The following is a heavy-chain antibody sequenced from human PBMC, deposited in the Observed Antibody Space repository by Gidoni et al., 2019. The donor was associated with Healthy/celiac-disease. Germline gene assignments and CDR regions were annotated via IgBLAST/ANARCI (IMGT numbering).Heavy chain of an antibody. CDR3: ARGSPKEMATTRGAFDI. Sequence: QVQLQQWGAGLLKPSETMSLTCAVYGGSFSAYYWSWIRQPPGKGLEWIGAINHSGSTNYNPSLKSRVTISVDTSKNQFSLKLSSVTAADTAVYYCARGSPKEMATTRGAFDIWGQGTMVTVSS. V-gene: IGHV4-34*01. CDR2: INHSGST. D-gene: IGHD5-12*01. J-gene: IGHJ3*02. CDR1: GGSFSAYY.